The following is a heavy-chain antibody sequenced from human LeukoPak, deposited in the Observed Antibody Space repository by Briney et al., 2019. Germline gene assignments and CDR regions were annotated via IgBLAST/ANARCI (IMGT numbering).Heavy chain of an antibody. D-gene: IGHD4-17*01. V-gene: IGHV3-23*01. CDR3: AKSVESAVTTNPYFDY. J-gene: IGHJ4*02. Sequence: GGSLRLSCAASGFTFSDYAMSWVRQAPGKGLKWVSVISGSGGSTYNADSVKGRFPISRDNSKNTLYLQMNSLRAEDTAVYYCAKSVESAVTTNPYFDYWGQGTLVTVSS. CDR2: ISGSGGST. CDR1: GFTFSDYA.